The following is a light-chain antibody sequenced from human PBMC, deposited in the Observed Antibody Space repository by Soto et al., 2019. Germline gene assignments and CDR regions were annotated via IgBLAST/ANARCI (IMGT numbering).Light chain of an antibody. CDR3: QRYNNWPLT. Sequence: EIVLTQSPGTLSLSPGESATLSCRASQRVASSHIAWYRQKPGQAPWLLIYGASNRATGIPDRFSGSGSGPEFTLTINSLQSEDFAIYYCQRYNNWPLTFGGGTKVESK. CDR1: QRVASSH. CDR2: GAS. V-gene: IGKV3D-15*01. J-gene: IGKJ4*01.